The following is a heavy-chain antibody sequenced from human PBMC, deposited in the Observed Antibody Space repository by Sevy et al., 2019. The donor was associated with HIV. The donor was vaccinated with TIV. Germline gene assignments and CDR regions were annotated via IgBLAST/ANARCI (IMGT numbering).Heavy chain of an antibody. D-gene: IGHD4-17*01. J-gene: IGHJ6*02. CDR2: IIGSDGTI. CDR1: GSTLSNYY. CDR3: ARDHVKDGDLGDYYYYAMDV. Sequence: GGSLRLSCAASGSTLSNYYMSWIRQAPGKGLEWISYIIGSDGTIYYADSVKGRFTISRDNAKNSLHLQMNSLRAEDTAVYYCARDHVKDGDLGDYYYYAMDVWGQGTTFTVSS. V-gene: IGHV3-11*01.